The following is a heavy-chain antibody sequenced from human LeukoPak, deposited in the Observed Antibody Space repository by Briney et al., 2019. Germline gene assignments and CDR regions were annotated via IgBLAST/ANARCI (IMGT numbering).Heavy chain of an antibody. J-gene: IGHJ4*02. CDR2: ITNDGSST. V-gene: IGHV3-74*01. Sequence: GGSLRLSCAASGLTFSSHWMHWVRQAPGKGLVWVSRITNDGSSTTYADSVKGRFTISRDNAKNMLYLPVNRLRAEDPAVYYCATPPGGNPAYWGQGTLVTVSS. CDR1: GLTFSSHW. CDR3: ATPPGGNPAY. D-gene: IGHD1-14*01.